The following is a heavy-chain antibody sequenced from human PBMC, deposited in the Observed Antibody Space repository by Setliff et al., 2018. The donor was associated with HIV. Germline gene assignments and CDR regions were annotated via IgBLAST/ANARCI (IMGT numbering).Heavy chain of an antibody. CDR2: VRFDGSDR. CDR1: GLTFKTAW. CDR3: AKDKYYSDHTDNSPLDS. J-gene: IGHJ4*02. V-gene: IGHV3-30*02. Sequence: PGGSLRLSCVASGLTFKTAWMHWVRQAPGKGLEWVAFVRFDGSDRYYLDSVKGRFTISRDTSKSTVYLQMNSLRTEDTALYYCAKDKYYSDHTDNSPLDSWGRGTPVTVSS. D-gene: IGHD3-22*01.